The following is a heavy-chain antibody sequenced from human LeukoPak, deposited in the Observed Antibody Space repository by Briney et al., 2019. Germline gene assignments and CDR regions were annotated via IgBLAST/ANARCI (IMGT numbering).Heavy chain of an antibody. J-gene: IGHJ4*02. D-gene: IGHD3-22*01. CDR2: IIPIFGTA. V-gene: IGHV1-69*05. CDR3: ARDFYYDSSGYNY. Sequence: ASVKVSCKGSGGTFSSYAISWVRQAPGQGLEWMGRIIPIFGTANYAQKFQGRVTITTDESTSTAYMELSSLRSEDTAVYYCARDFYYDSSGYNYWGQGTLVTVSS. CDR1: GGTFSSYA.